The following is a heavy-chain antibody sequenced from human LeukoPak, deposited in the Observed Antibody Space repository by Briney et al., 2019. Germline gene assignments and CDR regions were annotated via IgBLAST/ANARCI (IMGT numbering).Heavy chain of an antibody. CDR1: GFTFSSYW. D-gene: IGHD3-16*02. V-gene: IGHV3-7*01. CDR3: ARDFFAFGGVIALLDY. J-gene: IGHJ4*02. CDR2: IKLDGSEK. Sequence: PGGSLRLSCAASGFTFSSYWMSWVRQAPGKGLEWVANIKLDGSEKYYVDSVKGQFTISRDNAKKSLYLQMNSLRDEDTAVYYCARDFFAFGGVIALLDYWGQGTLVTVSS.